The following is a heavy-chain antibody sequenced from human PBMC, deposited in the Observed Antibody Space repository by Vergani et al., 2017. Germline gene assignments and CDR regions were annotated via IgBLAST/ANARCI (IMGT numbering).Heavy chain of an antibody. Sequence: EVQLVESGGGLVQPGGSLRLSCAASGFTVSSNYMSWVRQAPGKGLEWVGRIKSKTDGGTTDYAAPVKGRFTISRDDSKNTLYLQMNNLKTEDTAVYYCTTGHEEYYEIPLVVRGGYAFDIWGQGTMVTVSS. J-gene: IGHJ3*02. D-gene: IGHD3-9*01. CDR1: GFTVSSNY. CDR3: TTGHEEYYEIPLVVRGGYAFDI. CDR2: IKSKTDGGTT. V-gene: IGHV3-15*01.